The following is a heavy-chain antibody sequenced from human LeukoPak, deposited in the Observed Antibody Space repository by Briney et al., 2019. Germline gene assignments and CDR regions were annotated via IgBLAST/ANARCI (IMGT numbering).Heavy chain of an antibody. D-gene: IGHD6-13*01. V-gene: IGHV3-23*01. J-gene: IGHJ2*01. CDR2: MSDIGPNT. Sequence: GGSLRLSCAASGFTFSDYAMTWIRQSPGKGLEWVSSMSDIGPNTYYADSVKGRFTISRDTSKNTLFLQMNSLGAEDTAVYYCARFPLFGATAGMRYWYFDLWGRGTLVNVPS. CDR1: GFTFSDYA. CDR3: ARFPLFGATAGMRYWYFDL.